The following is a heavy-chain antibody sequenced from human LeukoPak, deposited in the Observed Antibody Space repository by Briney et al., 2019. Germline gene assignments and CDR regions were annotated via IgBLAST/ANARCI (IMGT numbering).Heavy chain of an antibody. CDR1: GFTFSDYY. V-gene: IGHV3-11*04. CDR2: ISSRGDTI. Sequence: GGSLRLSCTASGFTFSDYYMTWIRQAPGKGLEWVSYISSRGDTIYYADSVKGRFTISRDNAKNSLYLQMNSLRAEDTAVYYCARDQGYIAVAGPDYWGQGTLVTVSS. D-gene: IGHD6-19*01. CDR3: ARDQGYIAVAGPDY. J-gene: IGHJ4*02.